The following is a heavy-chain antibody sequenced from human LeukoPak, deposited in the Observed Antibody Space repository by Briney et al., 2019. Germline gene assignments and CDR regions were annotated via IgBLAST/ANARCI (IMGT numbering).Heavy chain of an antibody. D-gene: IGHD3-9*01. CDR1: GFTFSSYC. CDR2: IWYDGSNK. CDR3: ARSVRYFDWLPEY. V-gene: IGHV3-33*01. J-gene: IGHJ4*02. Sequence: GGSLRLSCAASGFTFSSYCMHWVRQAPGKGLEWFAVIWYDGSNKYYADSVKGRFTISRDNSKNTLYLQMNSLRAEDTAVYYCARSVRYFDWLPEYWGQGTLVTVSS.